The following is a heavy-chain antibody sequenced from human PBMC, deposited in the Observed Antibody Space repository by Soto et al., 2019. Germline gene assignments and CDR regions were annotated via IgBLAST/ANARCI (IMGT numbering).Heavy chain of an antibody. CDR2: IYYSGST. CDR1: GGSISSGDYY. J-gene: IGHJ6*02. D-gene: IGHD2-8*01. CDR3: ARAASLYLMDV. V-gene: IGHV4-30-4*01. Sequence: SETLSLTCTVSGGSISSGDYYWSWIRQPPGKGLEWIGYIYYSGSTYYNPSLKSRVTISVDTSKNQFSLKLSSVTAADTAVYYCARAASLYLMDVWGQGTTVTVS.